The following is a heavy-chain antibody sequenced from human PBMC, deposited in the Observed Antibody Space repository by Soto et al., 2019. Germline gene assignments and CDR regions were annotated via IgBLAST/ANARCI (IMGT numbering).Heavy chain of an antibody. Sequence: ASVKVSCKASGYTFTSYDVSWVRQATGQGLEWMGWMNPNSGNTGYAQKFQGRVTMTRNTSISTAYMELSSLRSEDTAVYYCARGKQDEPDYDFWSGYYVQVTPLDYWGQGTLVTVSS. CDR1: GYTFTSYD. CDR2: MNPNSGNT. V-gene: IGHV1-8*01. CDR3: ARGKQDEPDYDFWSGYYVQVTPLDY. D-gene: IGHD3-3*01. J-gene: IGHJ4*02.